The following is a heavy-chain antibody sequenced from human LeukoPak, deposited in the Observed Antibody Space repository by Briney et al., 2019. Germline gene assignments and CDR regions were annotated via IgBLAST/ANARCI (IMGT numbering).Heavy chain of an antibody. Sequence: PSETLSLTCTVSGYSISSGYYWGWIRQPPGKGLEWIGSIYHSGSTYYNPSLKSRVTISADTSKNQFSLKLSSVTAADTAVYYCARDLSVWGSYRFDYWGQGTLVTVSS. CDR1: GYSISSGYY. V-gene: IGHV4-38-2*02. D-gene: IGHD3-16*02. CDR2: IYHSGST. CDR3: ARDLSVWGSYRFDY. J-gene: IGHJ4*02.